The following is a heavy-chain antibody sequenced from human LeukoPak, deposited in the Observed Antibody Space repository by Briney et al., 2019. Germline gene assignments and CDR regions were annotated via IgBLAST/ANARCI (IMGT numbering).Heavy chain of an antibody. V-gene: IGHV4-59*01. CDR1: GASISSYN. J-gene: IGHJ6*02. CDR2: IYYSGST. CDR3: ARSLTVWTLQV. Sequence: SETLSHTCTDSGASISSYNWSWIRHPPGRGLGWNGYIYYSGSTNYDPALRGRVTTSVDTSKNQFSLKLSSVTAGDTAMYYCARSLTVWTLQVWGQGTTVTVSS. D-gene: IGHD3-9*01.